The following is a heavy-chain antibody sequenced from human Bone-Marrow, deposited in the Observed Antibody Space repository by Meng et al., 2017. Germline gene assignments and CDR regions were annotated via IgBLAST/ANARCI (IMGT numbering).Heavy chain of an antibody. J-gene: IGHJ4*02. CDR3: ARDSRSQSAN. D-gene: IGHD1-26*01. CDR1: GFTFRNYA. Sequence: GESLKISCAASGFTFRNYAMHWVRQAPGKGLEWLALISYDASNKFYADSVKGRFTISRDNAKNSLYLQMNSLRAEDTAVYYCARDSRSQSANWGQGTLVTVSS. V-gene: IGHV3-30*04. CDR2: ISYDASNK.